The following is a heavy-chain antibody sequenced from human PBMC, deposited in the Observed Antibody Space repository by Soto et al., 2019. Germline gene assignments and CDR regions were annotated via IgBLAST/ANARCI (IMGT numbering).Heavy chain of an antibody. CDR2: IASTGRT. CDR3: AVSPSSVNFDY. J-gene: IGHJ4*02. Sequence: QVQLRESGPGLVKPSQTLSLTCTVSGGSISSDNYYCSWIRHLPAKGLEWIGYIASTGRTSYNPSLRSRVAISVDTSKHQFSLNLNSVTAADTAVYYCAVSPSSVNFDYWGQGTLVTVSS. V-gene: IGHV4-31*03. D-gene: IGHD3-10*01. CDR1: GGSISSDNYY.